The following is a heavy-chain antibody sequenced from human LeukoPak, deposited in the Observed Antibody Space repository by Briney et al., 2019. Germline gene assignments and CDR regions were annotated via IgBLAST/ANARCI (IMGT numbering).Heavy chain of an antibody. J-gene: IGHJ4*02. CDR1: GASINSHY. CDR3: ARGSYGGNLDY. V-gene: IGHV4-59*11. CDR2: VFNGGST. D-gene: IGHD4-23*01. Sequence: SETLSLTCSVSGASINSHYWSWIRQSPGKGLEWIGYVFNGGSTNYNPSLKSRVTISVDTSKNQFSLKLSSVTAADTAVYYCARGSYGGNLDYWGQGTLVTVSS.